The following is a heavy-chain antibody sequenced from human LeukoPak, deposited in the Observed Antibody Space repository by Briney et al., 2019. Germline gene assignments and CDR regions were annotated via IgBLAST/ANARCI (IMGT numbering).Heavy chain of an antibody. Sequence: SETLSLTCTVSGGSISSGDYYWSWIRQPPGKGLEWIGYIYYSGSTYYNPSLKSRVTISVDTSKNQFSLKLSSVTAADTAVYYCARVVRLSKRFDYWGQGTLVTVSS. CDR3: ARVVRLSKRFDY. V-gene: IGHV4-30-4*01. CDR1: GGSISSGDYY. J-gene: IGHJ4*02. D-gene: IGHD3-16*02. CDR2: IYYSGST.